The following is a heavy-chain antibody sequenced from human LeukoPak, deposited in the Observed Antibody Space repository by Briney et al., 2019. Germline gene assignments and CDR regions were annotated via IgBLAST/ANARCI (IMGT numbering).Heavy chain of an antibody. V-gene: IGHV1-18*01. CDR1: GYTFTSYG. D-gene: IGHD3-22*01. CDR3: AIGDYYDSSCYYRFDY. Sequence: ASVKVSCKASGYTFTSYGISWVRQAPGQGLEWMGWISAYNGNTNYAQKLQGRVTMTTDTSTSTAYMELRSLRSDDTAVYYCAIGDYYDSSCYYRFDYWGQGTLVTVSS. J-gene: IGHJ4*02. CDR2: ISAYNGNT.